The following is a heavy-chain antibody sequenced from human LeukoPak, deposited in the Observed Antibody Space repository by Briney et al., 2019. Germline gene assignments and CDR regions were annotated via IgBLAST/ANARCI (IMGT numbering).Heavy chain of an antibody. CDR2: IYSGGNT. J-gene: IGHJ4*02. CDR1: GFTVSSNY. Sequence: PGGSLRLSCAASGFTVSSNYMSWVRQAPGKGLEWVSVIYSGGNTYYADSVKGRFTISRDNAKNSLYLQMNSLRAEDTAVYYCAGYCGGDCYLYWGQGTLVTVSS. CDR3: AGYCGGDCYLY. V-gene: IGHV3-66*01. D-gene: IGHD2-21*02.